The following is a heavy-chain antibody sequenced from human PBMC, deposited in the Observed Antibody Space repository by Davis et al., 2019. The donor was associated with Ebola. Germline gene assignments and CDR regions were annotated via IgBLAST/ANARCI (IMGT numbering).Heavy chain of an antibody. J-gene: IGHJ3*02. CDR2: FSYGDNT. CDR3: ARPWYSGTYYDAYDI. CDR1: GFTFSSYE. Sequence: MPGGSLRLSCAASGFTFSSYEMNWIRQPPGKGLEWVGSFSYGDNTHYYNPSLRSRVTISVDTSRNQFSLKLSSATAADTAVYYCARPWYSGTYYDAYDIWGQGTMVAVSS. V-gene: IGHV4-39*01. D-gene: IGHD1-26*01.